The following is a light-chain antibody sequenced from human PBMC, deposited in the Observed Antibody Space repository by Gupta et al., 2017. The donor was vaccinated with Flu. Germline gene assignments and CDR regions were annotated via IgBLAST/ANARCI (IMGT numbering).Light chain of an antibody. J-gene: IGKJ4*01. CDR1: QSVGSN. CDR3: QQYNNWPPIT. CDR2: GAS. Sequence: EIVMTQSPATLSASPGERATLSCRASQSVGSNLAWYQQKPGQAPRLLIYGASTRATAISVRFSGSGSGTEFTLTISSLQSEDFAVYYCQQYNNWPPITFGGGTKVEIK. V-gene: IGKV3-15*01.